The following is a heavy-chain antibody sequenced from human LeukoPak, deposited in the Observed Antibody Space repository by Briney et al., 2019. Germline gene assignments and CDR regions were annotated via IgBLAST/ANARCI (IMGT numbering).Heavy chain of an antibody. Sequence: ASVKVSCKASGYTFTSYGISWVRQAPGQGLEWKGWISAYNGNTNYAQKFQGRVTITADESKSTAYMELSSLRSEDTAVYYCAASGMATIRTSHGHPDYWGQGTLVTVSS. V-gene: IGHV1-18*01. J-gene: IGHJ4*02. CDR1: GYTFTSYG. CDR3: AASGMATIRTSHGHPDY. CDR2: ISAYNGNT. D-gene: IGHD5-24*01.